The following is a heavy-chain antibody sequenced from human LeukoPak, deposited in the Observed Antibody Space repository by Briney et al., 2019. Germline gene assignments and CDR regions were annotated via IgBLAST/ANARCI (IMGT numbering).Heavy chain of an antibody. CDR1: GYTFTAHY. J-gene: IGHJ3*02. D-gene: IGHD3-22*01. V-gene: IGHV1-2*02. Sequence: ASVKASCKASGYTFTAHYMHWVRQAPGQGLEWMGWINPNSGGTKYAQNFQGRVTMTRDTSIRTVYMELSRLRSDDTAVYYCARDYYDNSGFGAFDIWGQGTMVTVSS. CDR2: INPNSGGT. CDR3: ARDYYDNSGFGAFDI.